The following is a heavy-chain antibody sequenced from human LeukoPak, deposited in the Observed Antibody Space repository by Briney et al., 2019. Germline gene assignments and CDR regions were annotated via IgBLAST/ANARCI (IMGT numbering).Heavy chain of an antibody. CDR1: GYTFTGYY. CDR2: INPNSGGT. J-gene: IGHJ6*02. V-gene: IGHV1-2*04. D-gene: IGHD2-15*01. Sequence: ASVKVSCKAYGYTFTGYYMHWVRQAPGQGLEWMGWINPNSGGTNYAQKFQGWVTMTRDTSISTAYMELSRLRSDDTAVYYCAREGVVVVAADYYYYGMDVWGQGTTVTVSS. CDR3: AREGVVVVAADYYYYGMDV.